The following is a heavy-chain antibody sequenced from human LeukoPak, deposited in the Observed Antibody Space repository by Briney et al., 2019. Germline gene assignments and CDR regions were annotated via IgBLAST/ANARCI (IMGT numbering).Heavy chain of an antibody. CDR2: ISAYNGNT. CDR3: ARDQRGYDFWSGYYTVDWFDP. J-gene: IGHJ5*02. CDR1: GYTFTSYG. Sequence: ASVKVSCKASGYTFTSYGISWVRQAPGQGLEWMGWISAYNGNTNYAQKLQGRVTMTTDTSTSTAYMELRSLRSDDTAVYYCARDQRGYDFWSGYYTVDWFDPWGQGTLVTVSS. D-gene: IGHD3-3*01. V-gene: IGHV1-18*01.